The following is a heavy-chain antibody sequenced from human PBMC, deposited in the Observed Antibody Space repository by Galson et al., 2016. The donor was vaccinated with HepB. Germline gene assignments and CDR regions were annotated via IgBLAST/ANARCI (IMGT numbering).Heavy chain of an antibody. V-gene: IGHV3-23*01. J-gene: IGHJ4*02. CDR2: ISGSGGST. CDR3: AKDVKWDYILGYFDS. D-gene: IGHD1-26*01. Sequence: SLRLSCAASGFTFSSYAMNWVRQAPGKGLEWVSVISGSGGSTDYADSVKGRVSISRDNSKNTAYLPMNSLRADDTAVYYCAKDVKWDYILGYFDSWGQGTPVTVSS. CDR1: GFTFSSYA.